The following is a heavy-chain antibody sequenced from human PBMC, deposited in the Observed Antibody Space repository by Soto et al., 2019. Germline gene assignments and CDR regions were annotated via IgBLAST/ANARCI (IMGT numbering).Heavy chain of an antibody. Sequence: GASVKVSCKASGYTFTSYAMHWVRQAPGQRLEWMGWINAGNGNTKYSQKFQGRVTITRDTSASTAYMELSSLRSEDTAVYYCARVSARLQYNYYYYYMDVWGKGTTVTVSS. CDR3: ARVSARLQYNYYYYYMDV. J-gene: IGHJ6*03. V-gene: IGHV1-3*01. D-gene: IGHD4-4*01. CDR1: GYTFTSYA. CDR2: INAGNGNT.